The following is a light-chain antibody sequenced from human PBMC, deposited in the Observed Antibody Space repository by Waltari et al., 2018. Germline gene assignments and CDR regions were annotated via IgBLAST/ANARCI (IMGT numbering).Light chain of an antibody. CDR3: QQRYNWPWT. V-gene: IGKV3-11*01. Sequence: DIVLTQSPATLSSSPGERATLSCRASHRVSSYLAWYQQKPGQAPRLLIYDTSNRATGIPARFSGSGSGTDFTLTISSLEPEDFAVYYCQQRYNWPWTFGQGTKVEIK. CDR2: DTS. CDR1: HRVSSY. J-gene: IGKJ1*01.